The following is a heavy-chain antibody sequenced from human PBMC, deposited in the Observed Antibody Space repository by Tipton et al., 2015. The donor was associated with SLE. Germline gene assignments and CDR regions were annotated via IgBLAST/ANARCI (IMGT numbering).Heavy chain of an antibody. J-gene: IGHJ3*01. CDR3: ARDSSHWSDVFDV. D-gene: IGHD1-1*01. CDR2: VSSRGGA. Sequence: TLSLTCTVSGDSMGDSSYFWAWIRQPAGKALEWLGRVSSRGGANYNPSLKSRVTISIDTSKRQFSLSLNSVTAADSGLYYCARDSSHWSDVFDVWGQGTVVRVSS. CDR1: GDSMGDSSYF. V-gene: IGHV4-61*02.